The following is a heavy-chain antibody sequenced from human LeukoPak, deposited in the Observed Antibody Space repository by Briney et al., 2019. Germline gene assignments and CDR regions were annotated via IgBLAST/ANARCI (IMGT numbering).Heavy chain of an antibody. V-gene: IGHV4-4*07. Sequence: PSETLSLTCIVSDASINSYYWSWIRQPAGKGLEWIGRIYTSGGTNYNPSLKSRVTMSVDTSKNQFFLELTSVTAADTAVYYCARWHYHDSSGFFDFWGQGTLVTVSS. J-gene: IGHJ4*02. CDR3: ARWHYHDSSGFFDF. D-gene: IGHD3-22*01. CDR2: IYTSGGT. CDR1: DASINSYY.